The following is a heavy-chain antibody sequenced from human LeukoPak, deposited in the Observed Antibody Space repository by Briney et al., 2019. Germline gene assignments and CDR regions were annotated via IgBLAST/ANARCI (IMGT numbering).Heavy chain of an antibody. CDR2: IIPIFGTA. V-gene: IGHV1-69*13. J-gene: IGHJ4*02. CDR3: ASPYYYDSSGYYSFDY. Sequence: ASVKVSCKASGGTFSSYAISWVRQAPGQGLEWMGGIIPIFGTANYAQKFQGRVTITADESTSTAYMELSSLRSEDTAVYYCASPYYYDSSGYYSFDYWGQGTLVTVSS. D-gene: IGHD3-22*01. CDR1: GGTFSSYA.